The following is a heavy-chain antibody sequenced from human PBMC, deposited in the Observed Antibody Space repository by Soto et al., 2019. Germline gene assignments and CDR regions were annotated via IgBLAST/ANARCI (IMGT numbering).Heavy chain of an antibody. CDR1: GYTFSTYA. CDR2: INADSGKT. D-gene: IGHD3-16*01. J-gene: IGHJ4*01. V-gene: IGHV1-3*01. CDR3: ARDLWGSYSVFDY. Sequence: ASVKVSGKASGYTFSTYAIHWVRQAPGERLEWMGWINADSGKTKYSKKFQGRVAITRDTSATTAYMELNNMRSEDTAVYYCARDLWGSYSVFDYWG.